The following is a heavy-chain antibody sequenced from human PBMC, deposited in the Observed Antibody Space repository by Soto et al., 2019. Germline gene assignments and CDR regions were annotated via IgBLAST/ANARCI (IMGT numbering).Heavy chain of an antibody. Sequence: QVQLVQSGAEVKKPGASVKVSCKASGYTFTSYYMHWVRQAPGQGLEWMGIINPSGGSTSYAQKFQGRVTMTRDTSTSTVYMELSSLRSEDTAVYYCARGEGGGSCCEHAFDIWGQGTMVTVSS. V-gene: IGHV1-46*03. CDR1: GYTFTSYY. CDR2: INPSGGST. D-gene: IGHD2-15*01. CDR3: ARGEGGGSCCEHAFDI. J-gene: IGHJ3*02.